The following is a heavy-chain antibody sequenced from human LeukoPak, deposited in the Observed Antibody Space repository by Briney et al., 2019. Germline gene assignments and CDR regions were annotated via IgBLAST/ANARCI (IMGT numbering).Heavy chain of an antibody. Sequence: PGGSLRLSCAASGFTFSDYYMGWIRQAPGKGLEWVSYISSSGGAMYYADSVKSRFTISRDNARNSLFLQMNSLRAEDTAVYYCARAGDTSGYYFYFDYWGQGTLVTVSS. J-gene: IGHJ4*02. D-gene: IGHD3-22*01. CDR2: ISSSGGAM. V-gene: IGHV3-11*01. CDR1: GFTFSDYY. CDR3: ARAGDTSGYYFYFDY.